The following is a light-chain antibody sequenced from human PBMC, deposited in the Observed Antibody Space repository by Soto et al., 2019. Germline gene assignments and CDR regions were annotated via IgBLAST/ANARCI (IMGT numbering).Light chain of an antibody. V-gene: IGKV1-5*03. CDR1: QSISNR. J-gene: IGKJ1*01. CDR2: QAS. Sequence: DIQMTQSPSTLSASVGDRVTITCRASQSISNRLAWYQQKPGIAPKLLIYQASSLQSGVPPRFSGSGSGTEFTLTINSLQRDDFATYYCQQYNTYRTFGQGTKVEIK. CDR3: QQYNTYRT.